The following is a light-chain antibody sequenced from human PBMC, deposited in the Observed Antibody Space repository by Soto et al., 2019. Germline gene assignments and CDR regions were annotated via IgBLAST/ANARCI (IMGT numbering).Light chain of an antibody. Sequence: IVITQSPATLSVSLGERATLSCRAGQTIYSNVAWYQQRPGQAPRLLIYRASTRATGVPARLSGSGSGTEFTLPIRSLQSEDFAIYYCQQYQNLWTFGQGTKVDI. CDR1: QTIYSN. V-gene: IGKV3-15*01. CDR3: QQYQNLWT. J-gene: IGKJ1*01. CDR2: RAS.